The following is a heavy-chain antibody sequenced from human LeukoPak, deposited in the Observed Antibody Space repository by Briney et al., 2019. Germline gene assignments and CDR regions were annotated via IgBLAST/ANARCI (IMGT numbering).Heavy chain of an antibody. CDR1: GFTVTVNY. Sequence: GGSLRLSCAVSGFTVTVNYMSWVRQAPGKGLEWVSSISSSSSYIYYADSVKGRFTISRDNAKNSLYLQMNSLRAEDTAVYYCARDLILTMRSYYGMDVWGQGTTVTVSS. D-gene: IGHD3-22*01. V-gene: IGHV3-21*01. J-gene: IGHJ6*02. CDR2: ISSSSSYI. CDR3: ARDLILTMRSYYGMDV.